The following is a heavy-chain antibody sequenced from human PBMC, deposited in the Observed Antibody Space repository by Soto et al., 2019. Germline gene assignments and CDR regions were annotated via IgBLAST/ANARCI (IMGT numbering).Heavy chain of an antibody. CDR3: ARDPHYTDSRGYYVSSGNFDF. J-gene: IGHJ4*02. Sequence: TLSITSAACGVSMKIAGYAWNSISQHTGKGLHCIEYSYYSRNTYYNPSRKRRVTISVDKPKKQFSLRLSSVTAADTAVYYCARDPHYTDSRGYYVSSGNFDFCAQGILVTVSS. CDR1: GVSMKIAGYA. V-gene: IGHV4-31*11. CDR2: SYYSRNT. D-gene: IGHD3-22*01.